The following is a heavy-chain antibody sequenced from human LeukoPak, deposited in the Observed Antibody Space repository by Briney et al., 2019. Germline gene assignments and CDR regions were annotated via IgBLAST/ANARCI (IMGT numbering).Heavy chain of an antibody. D-gene: IGHD3-10*01. Sequence: ASVKVSCKASGYTFTSYDINWVRQATGQGLEWMGWMNPNSGNTGNAQKFQGRVTMTRNTSISTAYMELSILRSEDTAVYYCARGRRDSRQFDYWGQGTLVTVSS. J-gene: IGHJ4*02. CDR3: ARGRRDSRQFDY. CDR1: GYTFTSYD. CDR2: MNPNSGNT. V-gene: IGHV1-8*01.